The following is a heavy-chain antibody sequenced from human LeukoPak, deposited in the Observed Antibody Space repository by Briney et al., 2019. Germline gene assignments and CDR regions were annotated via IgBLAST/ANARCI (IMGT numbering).Heavy chain of an antibody. V-gene: IGHV1-69*13. J-gene: IGHJ4*02. D-gene: IGHD5-18*01. CDR2: IIPIFGTA. Sequence: ASVKVSCKVSGGTFSSYAIRWVRQAPGQGLEWMGGIIPIFGTANYAQKFQGRVTITADESTSTAYMELSSLRSEDTAVYYCARPGEVDTAMVTFHYWGQGTLVTVSS. CDR1: GGTFSSYA. CDR3: ARPGEVDTAMVTFHY.